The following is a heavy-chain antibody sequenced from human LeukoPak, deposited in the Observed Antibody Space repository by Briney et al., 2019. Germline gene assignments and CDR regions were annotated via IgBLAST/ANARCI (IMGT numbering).Heavy chain of an antibody. V-gene: IGHV4-59*01. CDR2: IYYSGST. Sequence: PSETLSLTCTVPGGSISSYYWSWIRQPPGNGLEWIGYIYYSGSTNYNPSLKSRVTISVDTSKNQFSLKLSSVTAADTAVYYCARDKWVDYYYYGMDVWGQGTTVTVSS. CDR1: GGSISSYY. CDR3: ARDKWVDYYYYGMDV. D-gene: IGHD6-19*01. J-gene: IGHJ6*02.